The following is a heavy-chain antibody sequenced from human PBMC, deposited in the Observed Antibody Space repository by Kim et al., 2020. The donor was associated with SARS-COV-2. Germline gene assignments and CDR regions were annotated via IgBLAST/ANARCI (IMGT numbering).Heavy chain of an antibody. D-gene: IGHD1-20*01. J-gene: IGHJ4*02. V-gene: IGHV4-59*09. Sequence: NPSFKSTVTISVDTSKTQFSLKMTSVTAADTAVYYCALGLTGTTAAVDYWGQGTLVTVSS. CDR3: ALGLTGTTAAVDY.